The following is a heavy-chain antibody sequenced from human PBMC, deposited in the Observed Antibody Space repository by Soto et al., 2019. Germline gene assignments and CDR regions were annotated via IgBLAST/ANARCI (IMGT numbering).Heavy chain of an antibody. CDR1: SGSISSAHW. CDR3: ATNSYYSLGV. V-gene: IGHV4-4*02. Sequence: QVQLQESGPGLVKPSGTLSLTCAVSSGSISSAHWWNWVRQPPGKGLEWIGEIYHSGSTNYNPSLKSRVTVSVDKSMTQFSLKLTSVNAADTAVYYCATNSYYSLGVWGQGTTVTVSS. CDR2: IYHSGST. J-gene: IGHJ6*02.